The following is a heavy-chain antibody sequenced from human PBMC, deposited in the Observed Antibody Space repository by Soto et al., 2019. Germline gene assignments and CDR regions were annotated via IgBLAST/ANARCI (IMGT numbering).Heavy chain of an antibody. CDR2: ISSSSSYI. V-gene: IGHV3-21*01. J-gene: IGHJ4*02. D-gene: IGHD4-17*01. CDR3: ASTGDYVAIFDY. Sequence: EVQLVESGGGLVKPGGSLRLSCAASGFTFSSYSMNWVRQAPGKGLEWVSSISSSSSYIYYADSVKGRFTISRDNAKNSLYLQMNSLRAEDTAVYYCASTGDYVAIFDYWGQGTLVTVSS. CDR1: GFTFSSYS.